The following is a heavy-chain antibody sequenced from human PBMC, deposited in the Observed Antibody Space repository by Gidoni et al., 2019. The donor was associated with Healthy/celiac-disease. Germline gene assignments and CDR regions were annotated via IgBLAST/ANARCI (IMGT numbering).Heavy chain of an antibody. CDR2: IYYSGST. D-gene: IGHD1-26*01. CDR3: ARTSLGGSYDYYYYGMDV. CDR1: GGSISRYY. J-gene: IGHJ6*02. Sequence: QVQLQESGPGLVKPSETLSLTCTVSGGSISRYYWSWIRQPPGKGLEWIGYIYYSGSTNYNPSLKSRVTISVDTSKNQFSLKLSSVTAADTAVYYCARTSLGGSYDYYYYGMDVWGQGTTVTVSS. V-gene: IGHV4-59*08.